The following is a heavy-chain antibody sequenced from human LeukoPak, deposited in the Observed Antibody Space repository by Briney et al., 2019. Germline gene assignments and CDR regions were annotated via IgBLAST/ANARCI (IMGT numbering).Heavy chain of an antibody. D-gene: IGHD5-18*01. Sequence: SETLSLTCAVYGGSFSGYYWSWIRQPPGKGLEWIGEINHSGSTNYNPSLKSRVTISVDTSKNQFSLKLSSVTAADTAVYYCAGHTAMVKLFDYWGQGTLVTVSS. V-gene: IGHV4-34*01. J-gene: IGHJ4*02. CDR3: AGHTAMVKLFDY. CDR2: INHSGST. CDR1: GGSFSGYY.